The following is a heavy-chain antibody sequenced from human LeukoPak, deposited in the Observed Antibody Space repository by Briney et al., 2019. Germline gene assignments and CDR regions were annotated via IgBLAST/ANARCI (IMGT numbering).Heavy chain of an antibody. D-gene: IGHD6-13*01. V-gene: IGHV3-48*01. CDR3: ARDRIEQQRTLGRSSNYYYYYYMDV. CDR2: ISSSSSTI. CDR1: GFTFSNYA. J-gene: IGHJ6*03. Sequence: GGSLRLSCAASGFTFSNYAMSWVRQAPGKGLEWVSYISSSSSTIYYADSVKGRFTISRDNAKNSLYLQMNSLRAEDTAVYYCARDRIEQQRTLGRSSNYYYYYYMDVWGKGTTVTVSS.